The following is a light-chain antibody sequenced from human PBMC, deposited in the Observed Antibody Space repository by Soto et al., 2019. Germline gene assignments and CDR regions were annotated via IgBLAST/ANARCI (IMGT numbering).Light chain of an antibody. Sequence: DIQMTQSPSTLSASVGDRVTITCRASQSASTFLAWYQQKPGQAPKLLIYDASTLQSGVPSRFSASGSGTEFALTISGLQPDDFAVSYCQQYNRYAVTFGQGTKVDIK. CDR3: QQYNRYAVT. V-gene: IGKV1-5*01. CDR1: QSASTF. J-gene: IGKJ1*01. CDR2: DAS.